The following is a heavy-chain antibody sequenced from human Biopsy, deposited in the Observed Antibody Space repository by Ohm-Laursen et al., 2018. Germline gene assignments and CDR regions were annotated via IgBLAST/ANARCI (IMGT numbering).Heavy chain of an antibody. CDR1: GGSVRSPDHR. Sequence: SQTLSLTCSVSGGSVRSPDHRWNWVRRAHGKGLEWIGYIYYSWTTLYNPSLSGRVTMDLDRSTNQFSLKLKSVTSADTAVYFCARAYFYGMGTSNYFLDSWGQGARVTVSS. J-gene: IGHJ4*02. D-gene: IGHD3-10*01. V-gene: IGHV4-30-4*08. CDR3: ARAYFYGMGTSNYFLDS. CDR2: IYYSWTT.